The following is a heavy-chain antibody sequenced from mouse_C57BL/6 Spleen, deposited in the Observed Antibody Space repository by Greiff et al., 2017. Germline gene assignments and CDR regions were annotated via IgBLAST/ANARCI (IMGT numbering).Heavy chain of an antibody. CDR3: ARLGITTVVAHYFDY. V-gene: IGHV5-6*01. CDR1: GFTFSSYG. J-gene: IGHJ2*01. Sequence: VQLKQSGGDLVKPGGSLKLSCAASGFTFSSYGMSWVRQTPDKRLEWVATISSGGSYTYYPDSVKGRFTISRDNAKNTLYLQMCSLKSEDTSMYYCARLGITTVVAHYFDYGGQGTTLTVSS. D-gene: IGHD1-1*01. CDR2: ISSGGSYT.